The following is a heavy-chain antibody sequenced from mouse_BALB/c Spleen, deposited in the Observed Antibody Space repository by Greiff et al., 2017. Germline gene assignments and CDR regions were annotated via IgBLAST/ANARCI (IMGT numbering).Heavy chain of an antibody. J-gene: IGHJ2*01. V-gene: IGHV5-6-5*01. CDR2: ISSGGST. CDR3: ARDYYGSRYYFDY. D-gene: IGHD1-1*01. Sequence: VKVEESGGGLVKPGGSLKLSCAASGFTFSSYAMSWVRQTPEKRLEWVASISSGGSTYYPDSVKGRFTISRDNARNILYLQMSSLRSEDTAMYYCARDYYGSRYYFDYWGQGTTLTVSS. CDR1: GFTFSSYA.